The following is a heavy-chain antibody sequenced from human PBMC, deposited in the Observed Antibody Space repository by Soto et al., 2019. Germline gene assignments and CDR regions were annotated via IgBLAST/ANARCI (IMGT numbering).Heavy chain of an antibody. V-gene: IGHV4-59*12. CDR2: IYYSGST. CDR1: GGSISSYY. J-gene: IGHJ4*02. CDR3: ARAMRDYFDY. Sequence: PSETLSLTCTVSGGSISSYYWSWIRQPPGKGLEWIGYIYYSGSTYYNPSLKSRVTISVDRSKNQFSLKLSSVTAADTAVYYCARAMRDYFDYWGQGTLVTVSS. D-gene: IGHD3-22*01.